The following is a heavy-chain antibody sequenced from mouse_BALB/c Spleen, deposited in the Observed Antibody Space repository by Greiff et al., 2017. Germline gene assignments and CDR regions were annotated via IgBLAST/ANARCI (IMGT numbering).Heavy chain of an antibody. CDR1: GFSLTGYG. CDR2: IWGDGST. D-gene: IGHD1-1*01. CDR3: ARDRGYYYGSSYGRNAMDY. V-gene: IGHV2-6-7*01. J-gene: IGHJ4*01. Sequence: QVQLQQSGPGLVAPSQSLSITCTVSGFSLTGYGVNWVRQPPGKGLEWLGMIWGDGSTDYNSALKSRLSISKDNSKSQVFLKMNSLQTDDTARYYCARDRGYYYGSSYGRNAMDYWGQGTSVTVSS.